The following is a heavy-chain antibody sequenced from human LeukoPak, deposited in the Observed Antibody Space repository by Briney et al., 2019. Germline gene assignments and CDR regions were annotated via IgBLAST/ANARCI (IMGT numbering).Heavy chain of an antibody. Sequence: ASVKVSCKASGGTFSSYAISWVRQAPGQGLEWMGGIIPIFGTANYAQKFQGRVTITTDEPTSTAYMELSSLRSEDTAVYYCAIHSSGWGRVYWGQGTLVTVSP. CDR1: GGTFSSYA. D-gene: IGHD6-19*01. J-gene: IGHJ4*02. V-gene: IGHV1-69*05. CDR3: AIHSSGWGRVY. CDR2: IIPIFGTA.